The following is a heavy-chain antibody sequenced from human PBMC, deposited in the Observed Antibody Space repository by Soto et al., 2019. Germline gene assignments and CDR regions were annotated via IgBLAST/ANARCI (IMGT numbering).Heavy chain of an antibody. CDR1: GYSFTSYW. CDR2: IDPSDSYT. V-gene: IGHV5-10-1*01. CDR3: ARQKHNVDTVDFDY. J-gene: IGHJ4*02. D-gene: IGHD5-18*01. Sequence: PGESLKISCKGSGYSFTSYWISWVRQMPGKGLEWMGRIDPSDSYTNYSPSFQGHVIISADKSISTAYLQWSSLKASDTAMYYCARQKHNVDTVDFDYWGQGTLVTVSS.